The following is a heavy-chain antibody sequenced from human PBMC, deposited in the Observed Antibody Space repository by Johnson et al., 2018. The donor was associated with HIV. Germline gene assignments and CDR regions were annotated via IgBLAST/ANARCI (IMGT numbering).Heavy chain of an antibody. D-gene: IGHD1-26*01. CDR2: ISYDGSNK. Sequence: QMQLVESGGGLIQPGGSLRLSCAASGFTVSSNYMSWVRQAPGKGREWVALISYDGSNKYYADSVKGRFTISRDNSKNTLYLQMNSLRAEDTAVYYCAKGRLVGATTYDAFDIWGQGTMVTVSS. J-gene: IGHJ3*02. CDR3: AKGRLVGATTYDAFDI. CDR1: GFTVSSNY. V-gene: IGHV3-30*18.